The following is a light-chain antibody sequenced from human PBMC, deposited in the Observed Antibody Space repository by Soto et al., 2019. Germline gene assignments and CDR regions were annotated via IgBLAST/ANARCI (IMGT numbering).Light chain of an antibody. CDR1: QYMSNT. V-gene: IGKV3-15*01. CDR2: GVS. CDR3: QQYNIWPPYT. J-gene: IGKJ2*01. Sequence: EIVMTQSPATLSVSPGERATLSCRASQYMSNTLAWYQQRPGQAPRLLIYGVSTRATGIPARFSGSGSGTEFTLTISSLQSEDFAVYYCQQYNIWPPYTFGQGTKVDI.